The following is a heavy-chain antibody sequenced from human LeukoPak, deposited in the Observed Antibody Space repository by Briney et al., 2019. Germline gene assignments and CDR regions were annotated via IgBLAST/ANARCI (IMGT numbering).Heavy chain of an antibody. CDR2: INPNSGGT. V-gene: IGHV1-2*02. CDR1: GYTFTGYY. D-gene: IGHD2-15*01. CDR3: ARALVVAATYYFDY. Sequence: GASVKVSCKASGYTFTGYYMHWVRQAPGQGPEWMGWINPNSGGTNYAQKFQGRVTMTRDTSISTAYMELSRLRSDDTAVYYCARALVVAATYYFDYWGQGTLVTVSS. J-gene: IGHJ4*02.